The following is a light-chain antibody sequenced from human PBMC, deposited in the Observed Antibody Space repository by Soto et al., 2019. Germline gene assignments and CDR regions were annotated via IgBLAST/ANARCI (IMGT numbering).Light chain of an antibody. V-gene: IGKV1-39*01. CDR3: QQSYGTPLT. Sequence: DIQMTQSPSSLSASVGDRVTITCRASQSISSFLNWYQQKPGKAPKLLIYAASTLQSGVPSRLSGSGSGTDFTLTITSLQPEDIATYHCQQSYGTPLTFGQGTKVEIK. CDR2: AAS. J-gene: IGKJ1*01. CDR1: QSISSF.